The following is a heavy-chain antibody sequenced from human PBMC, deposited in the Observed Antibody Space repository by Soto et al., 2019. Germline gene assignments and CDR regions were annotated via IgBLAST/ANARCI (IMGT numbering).Heavy chain of an antibody. V-gene: IGHV4-34*01. CDR3: ARDLPSHYYDSSGYYYGGARDAFDI. CDR1: GGSFSGYY. J-gene: IGHJ3*02. Sequence: SETLSLTCAVYGGSFSGYYWGWFRQPPGKGLEWIGEVKHSGNINYNPSLKTRLTVSVDTSKNQFSLKLSSVTAADTAVYYCARDLPSHYYDSSGYYYGGARDAFDIWGQGTMVTVSS. D-gene: IGHD3-22*01. CDR2: VKHSGNI.